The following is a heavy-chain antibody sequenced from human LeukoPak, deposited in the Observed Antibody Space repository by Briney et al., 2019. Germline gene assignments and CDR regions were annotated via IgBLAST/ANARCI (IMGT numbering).Heavy chain of an antibody. Sequence: SETLSLTCAVYGGSFSGYYWSWIRQPPGKGLEWIGEINHSGSTNYNPSLKSRVTISVDTSKNQFSLKLSSVTAANTAVYYCARDQGAEADYWGQGTLVTVSS. CDR3: ARDQGAEADY. D-gene: IGHD6-13*01. V-gene: IGHV4-34*01. J-gene: IGHJ4*02. CDR2: INHSGST. CDR1: GGSFSGYY.